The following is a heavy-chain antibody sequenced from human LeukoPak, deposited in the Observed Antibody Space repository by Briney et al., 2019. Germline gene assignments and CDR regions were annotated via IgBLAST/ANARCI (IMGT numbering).Heavy chain of an antibody. V-gene: IGHV4-31*03. Sequence: PSETLSLTCTVSGGSISGGGYYWSWIRQHPGKGLEWIGYIYYSGSTYYNPSLKSRVNISVDTSNNQISLKLSSVTAADTAVYDCARGDPTYFMDVSGKGTTVTVSS. CDR2: IYYSGST. CDR3: ARGDPTYFMDV. J-gene: IGHJ6*03. D-gene: IGHD1-26*01. CDR1: GGSISGGGYY.